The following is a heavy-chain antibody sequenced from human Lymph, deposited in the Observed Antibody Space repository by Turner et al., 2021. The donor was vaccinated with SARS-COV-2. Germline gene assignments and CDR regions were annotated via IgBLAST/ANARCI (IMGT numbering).Heavy chain of an antibody. J-gene: IGHJ3*02. CDR2: ISVSGGST. Sequence: EVQLLVSGGGLVQPGGSLRLSCAAPGFTFSSYAMSWVRQAPGKGLEWVSSISVSGGSTYYAESVKGRFTISRDNSKNTLYLQMNSLRAEDTAVYYCAKGVRGVIIPEAFDIWGQGTMVTISS. V-gene: IGHV3-23*01. CDR1: GFTFSSYA. CDR3: AKGVRGVIIPEAFDI. D-gene: IGHD3-10*01.